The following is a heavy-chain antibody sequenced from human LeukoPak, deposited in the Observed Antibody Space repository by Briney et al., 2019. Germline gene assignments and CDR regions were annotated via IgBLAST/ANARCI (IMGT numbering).Heavy chain of an antibody. CDR1: GFTFSNAW. V-gene: IGHV3-15*01. J-gene: IGHJ6*03. Sequence: GGSLRLSCAASGFTFSNAWMSWVRQAPGKGLEWVGRIKSKTDGGTTDYAAPVKGRFTISRDDSKNTLYLQMNSLRAEDTAVYYCARFLAGTRHFHFYYYMDVWGKGTTVTISS. CDR2: IKSKTDGGTT. D-gene: IGHD3-9*01. CDR3: ARFLAGTRHFHFYYYMDV.